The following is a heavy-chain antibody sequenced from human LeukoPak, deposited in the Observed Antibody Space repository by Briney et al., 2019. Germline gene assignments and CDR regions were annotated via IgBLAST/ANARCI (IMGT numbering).Heavy chain of an antibody. CDR1: GFNFSSYG. V-gene: IGHV3-30*18. CDR3: AKSGIAAAGQRGYFDN. J-gene: IGHJ4*02. CDR2: ISSDASNK. D-gene: IGHD6-13*01. Sequence: GGSLRLSCAASGFNFSSYGMHWVRQAPGKGLEWLAVISSDASNKYFADSVKGRFAISRDTSKNTLYLQMNSLTPDDTVVYCCAKSGIAAAGQRGYFDNWGQGALVTVSS.